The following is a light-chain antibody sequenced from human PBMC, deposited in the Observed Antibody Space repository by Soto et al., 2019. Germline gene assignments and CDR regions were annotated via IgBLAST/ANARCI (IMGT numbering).Light chain of an antibody. CDR3: QSYDSSLSAHVV. CDR2: GNS. J-gene: IGLJ2*01. CDR1: SSNIGAGYD. Sequence: QSVLTQPPSVSGAPGQRVTTSCTGSSSNIGAGYDVHWYQQLPGTAPKLLIYGNSNRPSGVPDRFSGSKSGTSASLAITGLQAEDEADYYCQSYDSSLSAHVVFGGGTQLTVL. V-gene: IGLV1-40*01.